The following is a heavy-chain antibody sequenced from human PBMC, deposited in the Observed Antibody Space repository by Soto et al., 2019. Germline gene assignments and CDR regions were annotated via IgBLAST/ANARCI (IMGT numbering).Heavy chain of an antibody. Sequence: QVQLVQSGAEVKKPGSSVKVSCKASGGTFSSYAISWVRQAPGQGLEWMGGIIPIFGIANYAQKFQGRVTITADKSTSTAYMELSSLRSEDTAVYYCARAYDYVWGSYRAYYYYYYGMDVWGQGTTVTVSS. CDR2: IIPIFGIA. CDR1: GGTFSSYA. CDR3: ARAYDYVWGSYRAYYYYYYGMDV. D-gene: IGHD3-16*02. V-gene: IGHV1-69*17. J-gene: IGHJ6*02.